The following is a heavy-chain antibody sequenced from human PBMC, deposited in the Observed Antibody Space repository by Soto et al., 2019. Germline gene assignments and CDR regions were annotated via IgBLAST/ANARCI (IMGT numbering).Heavy chain of an antibody. D-gene: IGHD6-19*01. J-gene: IGHJ5*02. CDR3: ARQNDLQWLVRGSWFDP. CDR1: GDSISSYY. CDR2: AYYSGST. Sequence: SETLSLTCTVSGDSISSYYWNWIRQSPGKGLEWIGYAYYSGSTNYNPSLTSRVTISIDTSKNQFSLTLRSVTATDTAVYYCARQNDLQWLVRGSWFDPWGQGILVTVSS. V-gene: IGHV4-59*01.